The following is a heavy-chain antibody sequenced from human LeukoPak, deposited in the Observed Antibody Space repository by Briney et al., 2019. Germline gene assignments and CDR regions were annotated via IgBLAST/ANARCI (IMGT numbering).Heavy chain of an antibody. V-gene: IGHV3-9*01. CDR1: GFTFDDYA. Sequence: GRSLRLSCAASGFTFDDYAMHWVRHAPGKGLEWVSGISWNSGSIGYADSVKGRFTISRDNAKNSLYLQMNSLRAEDTALYYCAKDGTMVRGVITHFDYWGQGTLVTVSS. D-gene: IGHD3-10*01. J-gene: IGHJ4*02. CDR3: AKDGTMVRGVITHFDY. CDR2: ISWNSGSI.